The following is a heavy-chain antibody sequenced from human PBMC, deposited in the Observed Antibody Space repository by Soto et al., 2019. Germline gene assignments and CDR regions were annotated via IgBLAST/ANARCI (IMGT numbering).Heavy chain of an antibody. CDR1: GGSISSGGYY. CDR3: ARDNYGSGRKEIDY. D-gene: IGHD3-10*01. J-gene: IGHJ4*02. CDR2: IYYSGST. Sequence: QVQLQESGPGLVKPSQTLSLTCTVSGGSISSGGYYWSWIRQHPGKGLEWIGYIYYSGSTYYNPSLQSRVTISVETSKNQFFRKLSSVTAADTAVYYCARDNYGSGRKEIDYWGQGTLVTVSS. V-gene: IGHV4-31*03.